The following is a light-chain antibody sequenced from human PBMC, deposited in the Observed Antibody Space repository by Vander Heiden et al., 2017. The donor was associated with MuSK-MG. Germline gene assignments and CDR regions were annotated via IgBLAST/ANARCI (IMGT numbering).Light chain of an antibody. CDR2: AAS. Sequence: DIQMTQSPSSLSASVGDRVTITCRASQSINTYLNWYQYKPGKAPKLLVFAASRLQSGVPSRFSGSGSGTDFILTISSLQPEDFATFYCQQSDIFPYTFGQGTKLDI. J-gene: IGKJ2*01. CDR1: QSINTY. V-gene: IGKV1-39*01. CDR3: QQSDIFPYT.